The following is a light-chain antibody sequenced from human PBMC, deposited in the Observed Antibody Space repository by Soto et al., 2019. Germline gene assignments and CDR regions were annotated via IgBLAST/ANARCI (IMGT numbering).Light chain of an antibody. CDR2: GAA. J-gene: IGKJ1*01. CDR3: QQYNYWTWA. Sequence: EVVMTQSPATLSVSPGARATLSCRASQSIGTNLAWYQHKPGQPPSLLIYGAATRATGVPARFRGSGSGTQFTLTITSLQSEDFAVYYCQQYNYWTWAFGQGTKVDIK. CDR1: QSIGTN. V-gene: IGKV3-15*01.